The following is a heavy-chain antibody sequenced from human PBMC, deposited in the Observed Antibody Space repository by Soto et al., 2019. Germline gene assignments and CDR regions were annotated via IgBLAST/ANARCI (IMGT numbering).Heavy chain of an antibody. CDR2: IYWNDDK. CDR3: AHRRGRGGSGPNWFDP. CDR1: GFSLSTSGVG. J-gene: IGHJ5*02. D-gene: IGHD6-25*01. V-gene: IGHV2-5*01. Sequence: SGPTLVNPTQTLTLTCTFSGFSLSTSGVGVGWIRQPPGKALEWLALIYWNDDKRYSPSLKSRLTITKDTFKNQVVLTMTNMDPVDTATYYCAHRRGRGGSGPNWFDPWGQGTLVTVSS.